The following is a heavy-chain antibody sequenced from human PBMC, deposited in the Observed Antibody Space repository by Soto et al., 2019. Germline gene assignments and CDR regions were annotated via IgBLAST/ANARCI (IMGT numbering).Heavy chain of an antibody. CDR3: ARVTSGWYRGGAFDI. V-gene: IGHV1-46*03. J-gene: IGHJ3*02. CDR1: GYTFTSYY. CDR2: INPSGGST. Sequence: ASVKVSCKASGYTFTSYYIHWVRQAPGQGLEWMGIINPSGGSTSYAQKFQGRVTMTRDTSTSTVYMELSSLRSEDTAVYYCARVTSGWYRGGAFDIWGQGTMVTVSS. D-gene: IGHD6-19*01.